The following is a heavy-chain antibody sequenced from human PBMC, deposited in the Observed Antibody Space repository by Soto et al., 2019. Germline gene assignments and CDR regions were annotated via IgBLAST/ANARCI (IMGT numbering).Heavy chain of an antibody. CDR2: MNPNSGNT. J-gene: IGHJ4*02. D-gene: IGHD2-15*01. CDR3: ARERSGYFDY. V-gene: IGHV1-8*01. Sequence: QVQLVQSGAEVKKPGASVKVSCKASGYTFTSYDINWVRQATGQGLEWMGWMNPNSGNTGYAQKFQGRVTMARNTSISTAYTALNSLRSGETAVYYCARERSGYFDYWGQGTVVTVSS. CDR1: GYTFTSYD.